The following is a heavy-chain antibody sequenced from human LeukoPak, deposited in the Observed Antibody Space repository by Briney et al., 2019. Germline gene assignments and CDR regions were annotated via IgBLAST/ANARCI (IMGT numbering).Heavy chain of an antibody. CDR3: ARVVPGTGFFY. CDR1: GFTFSNFA. J-gene: IGHJ4*02. D-gene: IGHD2-8*02. CDR2: ILAGGGTK. V-gene: IGHV3-23*01. Sequence: GGSLRLSCAASGFTFSNFAMAWVRQTPGKGLEWVSGILAGGGTKYYADSVRGRFTISRDNSRDTLYLQMNSLRAEDTAVYYCARVVPGTGFFYWGQGTLVTVSS.